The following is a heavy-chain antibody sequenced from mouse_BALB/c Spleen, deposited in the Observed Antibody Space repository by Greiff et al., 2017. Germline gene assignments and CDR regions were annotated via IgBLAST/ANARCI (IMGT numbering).Heavy chain of an antibody. CDR3: TGGDGYYVFAY. J-gene: IGHJ3*01. V-gene: IGHV1S16*01. CDR1: GYTFTSYY. CDR2: INPSNGGT. D-gene: IGHD2-3*01. Sequence: VQLQQSGAELVKPGASVKLSCKASGYTFTSYYMYWVKQRPGQGLEWIGEINPSNGGTNFNEKFKSKATLTVDKSSSTAYMQLSSLTSEDSAVYYCTGGDGYYVFAYWGQGTLVTVSA.